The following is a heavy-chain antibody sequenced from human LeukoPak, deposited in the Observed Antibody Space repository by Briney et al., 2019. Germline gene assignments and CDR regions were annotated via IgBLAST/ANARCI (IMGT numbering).Heavy chain of an antibody. J-gene: IGHJ4*02. D-gene: IGHD6-13*01. V-gene: IGHV3-30*04. CDR2: ISYDGSNK. CDR1: GFTFSSYA. Sequence: GGSLRLSCAASGFTFSSYAMHWVRQAPGKGLEWVAVISYDGSNKYYAASVKGRFTISRDNSKNTRYLQMTSLRAEDQAVYYCAREGLAAAYSYLDYWGQGTLVTVSS. CDR3: AREGLAAAYSYLDY.